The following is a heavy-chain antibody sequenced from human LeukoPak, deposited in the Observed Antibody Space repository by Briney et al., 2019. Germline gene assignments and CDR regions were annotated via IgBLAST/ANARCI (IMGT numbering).Heavy chain of an antibody. D-gene: IGHD3-22*01. CDR3: ARVTVNYYDRSGNGVVDY. CDR2: IIPILGIA. J-gene: IGHJ4*02. Sequence: SVKVSCKASGGTFSSYAISWVRQAPGQGLEWMGRIIPILGIANYAQKFQGRVTITADKSTSTAYMELSSLRSEDTAVYYCARVTVNYYDRSGNGVVDYWGQGTLVTVSS. V-gene: IGHV1-69*04. CDR1: GGTFSSYA.